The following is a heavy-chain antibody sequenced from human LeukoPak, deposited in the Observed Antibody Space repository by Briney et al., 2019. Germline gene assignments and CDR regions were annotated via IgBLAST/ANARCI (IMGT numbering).Heavy chain of an antibody. Sequence: ASVKVSCTASGYTFTSYGISWVRQAPGQGLEWMGWISAYNGNTNYAQKLQSRVTMTTDTSTSTAYMELRSLRSDDTAVDYCARSLSSSSSRTDTFDSWGHRTLVTVSS. V-gene: IGHV1-18*01. J-gene: IGHJ4*01. CDR2: ISAYNGNT. CDR3: ARSLSSSSSRTDTFDS. CDR1: GYTFTSYG. D-gene: IGHD6-13*01.